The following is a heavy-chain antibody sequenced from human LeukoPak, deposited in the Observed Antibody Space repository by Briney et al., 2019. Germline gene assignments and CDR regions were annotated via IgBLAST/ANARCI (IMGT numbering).Heavy chain of an antibody. CDR3: ARGNYYDSSGTSN. V-gene: IGHV3-30-3*01. CDR2: ISYDGSNK. CDR1: GFTFSSYA. D-gene: IGHD3-22*01. Sequence: PGGSLRLSCAASGFTFSSYAMHWVRQAPGKGLEWVAVISYDGSNKYYADSVKGRFTISRDNSKNTLYLRMNSLGAEDTAVYYCARGNYYDSSGTSNWGQGTLVTVSS. J-gene: IGHJ4*02.